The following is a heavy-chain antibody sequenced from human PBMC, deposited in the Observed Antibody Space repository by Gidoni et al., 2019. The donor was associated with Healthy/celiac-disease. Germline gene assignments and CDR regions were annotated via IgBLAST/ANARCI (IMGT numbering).Heavy chain of an antibody. Sequence: EVQLVETGGGLIQPGGSLRLSCAALGFTVSCTSMSWGRQAPGKGLEWVSVIYSGGSTYDADSVKGRFTISRDNSKNTLYLQMNSLRAEDTAVYYCARDRNGRGLSGWPYWYFDLWGRGTLVTVSS. CDR3: ARDRNGRGLSGWPYWYFDL. V-gene: IGHV3-53*02. D-gene: IGHD6-19*01. J-gene: IGHJ2*01. CDR2: IYSGGST. CDR1: GFTVSCTS.